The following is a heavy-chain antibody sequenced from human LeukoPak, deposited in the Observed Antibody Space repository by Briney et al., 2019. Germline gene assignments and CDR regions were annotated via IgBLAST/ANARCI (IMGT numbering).Heavy chain of an antibody. V-gene: IGHV1-18*01. CDR2: ISAYNGNT. CDR3: ARMPMDDSSGYYYGVDY. CDR1: GYTFTNYD. J-gene: IGHJ4*02. Sequence: ASVKVSCKASGYTFTNYDISWVRQAPGQGLEWMGWISAYNGNTNYAQKLQGRVTMTTDTSTSTAYMELRSLRSDDTAVYYCARMPMDDSSGYYYGVDYWGQGTLVTVSS. D-gene: IGHD3-22*01.